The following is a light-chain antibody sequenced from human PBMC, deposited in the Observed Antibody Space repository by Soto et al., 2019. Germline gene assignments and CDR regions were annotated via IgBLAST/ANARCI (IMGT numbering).Light chain of an antibody. J-gene: IGLJ1*01. V-gene: IGLV2-8*01. Sequence: QSALTQPPSASGSPGQSVAISCTGTSSDVGGYNFVSWYQQHPGKAPKVLIYEVSKRASGVPDRFSGSKSGNTASLTVSGLQAEDEADYYCSSYAGAFTYVFGSGTKLTVL. CDR2: EVS. CDR3: SSYAGAFTYV. CDR1: SSDVGGYNF.